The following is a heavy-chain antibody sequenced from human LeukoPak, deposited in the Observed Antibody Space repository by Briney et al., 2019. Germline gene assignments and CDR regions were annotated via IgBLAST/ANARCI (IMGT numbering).Heavy chain of an antibody. CDR3: ARVTLKPEERWFGELLDY. CDR2: ISSSGSTI. J-gene: IGHJ4*02. CDR1: GFTFSSYE. Sequence: GGSLRLSCAASGFTFSSYEMNWVRQAPGKGLEWVSYISSSGSTIYYADSVKGRFTISRDNAKNPLYLQMNSLRAEDTAVYYCARVTLKPEERWFGELLDYWGQGTLVTVSS. D-gene: IGHD3-10*01. V-gene: IGHV3-48*03.